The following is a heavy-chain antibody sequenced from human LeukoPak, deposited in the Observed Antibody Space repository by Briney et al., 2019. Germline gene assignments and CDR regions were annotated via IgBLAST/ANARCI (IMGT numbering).Heavy chain of an antibody. J-gene: IGHJ4*02. CDR1: GYTFTSYA. V-gene: IGHV1-3*03. Sequence: ASVKVSCKASGYTFTSYAMHWVRQAPGQRLEWMGWINAGNGNTKYSQEFQGRATITRDTSASTAYMELSSLRSEDMAVYYCARGARLRFLEWLTLGYWGQGTLVTVSS. CDR2: INAGNGNT. CDR3: ARGARLRFLEWLTLGY. D-gene: IGHD3-3*01.